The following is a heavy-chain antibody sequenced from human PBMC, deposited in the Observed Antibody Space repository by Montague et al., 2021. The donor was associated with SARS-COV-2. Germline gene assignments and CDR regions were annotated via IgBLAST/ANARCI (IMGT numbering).Heavy chain of an antibody. CDR2: TYYRPEWHT. CDR3: ASGWTLFD. Sequence: CAISGDSVSSTAAAWNWIRQSPSRGLELLGRTYYRPEWHTDYAVSVDGRLAIDADTSKNQFSLQLHSVTPEDSAVYYCASGWTLFDWGQGTLVTVSS. CDR1: GDSVSSTAAA. J-gene: IGHJ4*02. V-gene: IGHV6-1*01. D-gene: IGHD6-19*01.